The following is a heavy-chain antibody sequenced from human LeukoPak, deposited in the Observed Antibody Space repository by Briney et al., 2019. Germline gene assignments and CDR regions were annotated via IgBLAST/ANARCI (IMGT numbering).Heavy chain of an antibody. Sequence: GGSLRLSCAASGFTVSSNYMSWVRQAPGKGLEWVSVIYSGGTTYYADSVKGRFTISRDNSKNTLYLQMNSLRAEDTVVYYCARSPEWGYYFDYWGQGTLVTVSS. CDR3: ARSPEWGYYFDY. D-gene: IGHD1-26*01. V-gene: IGHV3-53*01. CDR2: IYSGGTT. J-gene: IGHJ4*02. CDR1: GFTVSSNY.